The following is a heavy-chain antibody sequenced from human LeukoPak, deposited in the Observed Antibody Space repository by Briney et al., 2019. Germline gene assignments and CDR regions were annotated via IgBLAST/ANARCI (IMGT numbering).Heavy chain of an antibody. V-gene: IGHV3-21*01. Sequence: PGGSLRLSCAASGFTFSDYSIHWVRQAPGKGLEWVASISSSNTYMYYADSVKGRFTISRDNAKESVYLQMNSLRAEDTAVYYCARDPAPFMVRGVIDSPWWGQGTLVTVSS. CDR2: ISSSNTYM. CDR3: ARDPAPFMVRGVIDSPW. CDR1: GFTFSDYS. J-gene: IGHJ4*02. D-gene: IGHD3-10*01.